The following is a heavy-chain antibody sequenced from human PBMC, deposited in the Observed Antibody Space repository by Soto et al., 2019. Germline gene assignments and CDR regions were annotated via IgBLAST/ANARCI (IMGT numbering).Heavy chain of an antibody. D-gene: IGHD5-12*01. V-gene: IGHV3-30*04. Sequence: QMQLVESGGGAVQPGRSLRLSCAASGFTFSYYPMHWVRQAPGKGLEWVAVISFDGSNKYYADSVKGRFTISRDNSKNTLYQQMNSLRGEDTAVYYVARVPGDMVAILYTYPLDGREPLSDVDVWAKGPRSPSP. CDR2: ISFDGSNK. CDR3: ARVPGDMVAILYTYPLDGREPLSDVDV. J-gene: IGHJ6*02. CDR1: GFTFSYYP.